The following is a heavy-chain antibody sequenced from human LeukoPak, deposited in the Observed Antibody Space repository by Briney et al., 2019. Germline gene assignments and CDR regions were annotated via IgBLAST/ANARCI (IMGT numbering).Heavy chain of an antibody. CDR1: GFTFSIYW. CDR2: IKEDGSEK. Sequence: GGSLRLSCAASGFTFSIYWMSWVRQAPGKGLEWVANIKEDGSEKYYVDSVKGRFTVSRDNAKNSLFLQLNSLRVEDTAVYYCATYRATSWGQGALVTVSS. CDR3: ATYRATS. J-gene: IGHJ5*02. V-gene: IGHV3-7*03. D-gene: IGHD2-21*01.